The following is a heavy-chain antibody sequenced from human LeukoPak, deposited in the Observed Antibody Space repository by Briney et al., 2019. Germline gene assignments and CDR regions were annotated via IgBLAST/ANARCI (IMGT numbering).Heavy chain of an antibody. CDR1: GYTFTSYD. CDR3: ARVGRLRKYYFDY. J-gene: IGHJ4*02. D-gene: IGHD4-17*01. CDR2: MNPNSGNT. V-gene: IGHV1-8*01. Sequence: ASVKASCKASGYTFTSYDINWVRQATGQGLEWMGWMNPNSGNTGYAQKFQGRVTMTRNTSISTAYMELSSLRSEDTAVYYCARVGRLRKYYFDYWGQGTLVTVSS.